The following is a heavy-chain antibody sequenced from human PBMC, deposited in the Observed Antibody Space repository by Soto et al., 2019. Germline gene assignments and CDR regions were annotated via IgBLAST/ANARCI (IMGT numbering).Heavy chain of an antibody. Sequence: SETLSLTCGVSGYSISGGCHWVWIRQAPGKGLEWIASIFRSGATHYSPSLKSRATISLDTPRNQFSLKLTSVTAADTATYYCARARGADRPNWFDPWGQGTPVTVSS. J-gene: IGHJ5*02. V-gene: IGHV4-38-2*01. CDR3: ARARGADRPNWFDP. CDR2: IFRSGAT. D-gene: IGHD3-10*01. CDR1: GYSISGGCH.